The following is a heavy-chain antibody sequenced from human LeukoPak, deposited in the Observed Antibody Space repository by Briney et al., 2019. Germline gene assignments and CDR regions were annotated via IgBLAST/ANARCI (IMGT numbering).Heavy chain of an antibody. V-gene: IGHV1-2*02. CDR2: INPNSGGT. Sequence: ASVKVSCKASGYTFTGYYMHWVRQAPGQGLEWMGWINPNSGGTNYAQKLQGRVTMTTDTSTSTAYMELRSLRSDDTAVYYCARPGRYCSSTSCYMDVWGKGTTVTVSS. D-gene: IGHD2-2*01. CDR3: ARPGRYCSSTSCYMDV. J-gene: IGHJ6*03. CDR1: GYTFTGYY.